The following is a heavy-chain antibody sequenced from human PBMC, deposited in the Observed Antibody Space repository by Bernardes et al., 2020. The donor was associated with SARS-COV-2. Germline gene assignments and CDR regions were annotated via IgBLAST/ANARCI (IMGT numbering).Heavy chain of an antibody. CDR2: ISYDGSYK. V-gene: IGHV3-30*03. J-gene: IGHJ4*02. CDR1: KFIFSNNG. CDR3: ASRKSGYNYLDY. Sequence: GGSLRLSCAASKFIFSNNGMQWVRQAPGKGLEWVALISYDGSYKYYADSVKGRFTISKDRSTNTLHLQMNSLRVDDTGVYYCASRKSGYNYLDYWGQGTLVTVSS. D-gene: IGHD5-18*01.